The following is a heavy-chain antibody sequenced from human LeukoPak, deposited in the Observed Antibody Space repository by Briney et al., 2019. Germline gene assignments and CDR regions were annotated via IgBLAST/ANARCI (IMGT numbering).Heavy chain of an antibody. CDR3: ARDGRRYFDPWRYYGVDV. CDR2: IYTSGST. CDR1: GGSISSYY. J-gene: IGHJ6*02. Sequence: PSETLSLTCTVSGGSISSYYWSWIRQPAGKGLEWIGRIYTSGSTNYNPSLKSRVTMSVDTSKSQFSLKLSPVTAADTAVYYCARDGRRYFDPWRYYGVDVWGQGTTVTVSS. D-gene: IGHD3-9*01. V-gene: IGHV4-4*07.